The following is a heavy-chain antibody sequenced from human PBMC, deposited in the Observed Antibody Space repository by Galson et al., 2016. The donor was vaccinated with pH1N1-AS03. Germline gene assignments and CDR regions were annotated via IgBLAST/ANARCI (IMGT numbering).Heavy chain of an antibody. D-gene: IGHD2-15*01. V-gene: IGHV1-8*03. CDR3: ARGVVDCSGPACSGTLRFDP. J-gene: IGHJ5*02. CDR1: GYTFTTYD. CDR2: MNPDSGNT. Sequence: SVKVSCKASGYTFTTYDINWVRQAPGQGLEWMGWMNPDSGNTGYAPSFQGRVTITRDTSIRTAYMELSSLRSEDTAVYYCARGVVDCSGPACSGTLRFDPWGQGTLVTVSS.